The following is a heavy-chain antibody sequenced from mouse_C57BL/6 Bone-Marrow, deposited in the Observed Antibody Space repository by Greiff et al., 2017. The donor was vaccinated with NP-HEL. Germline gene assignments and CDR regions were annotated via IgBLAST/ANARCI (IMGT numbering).Heavy chain of an antibody. CDR2: ISYDGSN. Sequence: EVQLQESGPGLVKPSQSLSLTCSVTGYSITSGYYWNWIRQFPGNKLEWMGYISYDGSNNYNPSLKNRISITRDTSKNQFFLKLSSVTTEDTATYYCARAGYYFDYWGQGTTLTVSS. CDR1: GYSITSGYY. CDR3: ARAGYYFDY. J-gene: IGHJ2*01. V-gene: IGHV3-6*01. D-gene: IGHD4-1*01.